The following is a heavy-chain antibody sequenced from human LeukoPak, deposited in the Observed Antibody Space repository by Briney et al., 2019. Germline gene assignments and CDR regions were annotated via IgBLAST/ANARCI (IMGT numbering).Heavy chain of an antibody. CDR3: ARDSYYDGTSYYFDY. D-gene: IGHD1-26*01. V-gene: IGHV3-30*04. Sequence: PGGSLRLSCAASGFTFSSYAMHWVRQAPGKGLEWGAVISYDGSNKYYADSVKGRFTISRDNSKNTLYLQMNSLRAEDTAVYYCARDSYYDGTSYYFDYWGQGTLVTVSS. CDR2: ISYDGSNK. CDR1: GFTFSSYA. J-gene: IGHJ4*02.